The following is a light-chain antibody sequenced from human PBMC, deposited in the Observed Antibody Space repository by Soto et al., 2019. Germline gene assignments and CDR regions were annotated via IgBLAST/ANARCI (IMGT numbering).Light chain of an antibody. Sequence: QSALTQPRSVSGSPGQSVTISCIGTSSDVVSWYQQHPDKAPKLIIYYVTHRPSGVPDRFSASQSGNTASLTISGLQAEDEADYYCCSYAGGFTWVFGGGTKLTVL. J-gene: IGLJ3*02. CDR1: SSDV. CDR2: YVT. V-gene: IGLV2-11*01. CDR3: CSYAGGFTWV.